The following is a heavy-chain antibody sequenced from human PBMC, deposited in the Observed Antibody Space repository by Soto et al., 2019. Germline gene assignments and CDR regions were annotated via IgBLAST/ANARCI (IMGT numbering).Heavy chain of an antibody. J-gene: IGHJ4*02. CDR1: GGCFSGYY. Sequence: QVQLQQWGAGLLKPSETLSLTCAVYGGCFSGYYWSWIRQPPGKGLEWIGEINHSGSTNYNPSLKSRVTISVDTSKNQFSLKLSSVTAADTAVYYCARLWLANFDYWGQGTLVTVSS. D-gene: IGHD6-19*01. CDR3: ARLWLANFDY. CDR2: INHSGST. V-gene: IGHV4-34*01.